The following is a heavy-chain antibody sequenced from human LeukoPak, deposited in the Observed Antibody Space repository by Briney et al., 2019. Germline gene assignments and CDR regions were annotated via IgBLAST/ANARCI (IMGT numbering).Heavy chain of an antibody. J-gene: IGHJ4*02. D-gene: IGHD5-18*01. CDR3: AKVRAMVKSPEFVWVN. CDR1: GYTFTSYG. V-gene: IGHV1-18*01. Sequence: ASVKVSRKASGYTFTSYGISWVRQAPGQGLEWMGWISAYNGNTNYAQKLQGRVTMTTDTSTSTAYMELRSLRSDDTAVYYCAKVRAMVKSPEFVWVNWGQGTLVTVSS. CDR2: ISAYNGNT.